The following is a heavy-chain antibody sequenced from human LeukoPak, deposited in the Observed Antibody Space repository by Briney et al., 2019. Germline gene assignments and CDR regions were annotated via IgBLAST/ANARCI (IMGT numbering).Heavy chain of an antibody. CDR3: ARGPPYIVVVPAAMPNNWFDP. J-gene: IGHJ5*02. CDR1: GGSFSGYY. V-gene: IGHV4-34*01. D-gene: IGHD2-2*01. Sequence: PSETLSLTCAVHGGSFSGYYWSWIRQPPGKGLEWIGEINNSGSTNYNPSLKSRVTISVDTSKNQFSLKLSSVTAADTAVYYCARGPPYIVVVPAAMPNNWFDPWGQGTLVTVSS. CDR2: INNSGST.